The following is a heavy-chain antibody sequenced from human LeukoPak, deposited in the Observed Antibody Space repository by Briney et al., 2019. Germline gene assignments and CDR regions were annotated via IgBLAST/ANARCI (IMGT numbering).Heavy chain of an antibody. CDR2: ISYDGSNK. V-gene: IGHV3-30*04. J-gene: IGHJ4*02. Sequence: GGSLRLSCAASGFTFSSYDMHWVRQAPGKGLEWVAIISYDGSNKYYADSVKGRFTISRDKSKSTLYLQMNSLRGEDTAVFYCARGAVYSSLDTLPMDYWGQGTLVTVSS. CDR1: GFTFSSYD. D-gene: IGHD5-18*01. CDR3: ARGAVYSSLDTLPMDY.